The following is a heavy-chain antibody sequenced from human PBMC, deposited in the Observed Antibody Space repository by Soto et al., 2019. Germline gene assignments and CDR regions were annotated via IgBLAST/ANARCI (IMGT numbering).Heavy chain of an antibody. CDR1: GFTFSSYG. J-gene: IGHJ6*02. CDR2: ISYDGSNK. D-gene: IGHD3-10*01. V-gene: IGHV3-30*18. Sequence: GGSLRLSCAASGFTFSSYGMHWVRQAPGKGLEWVAVISYDGSNKYYADSVKGRFTISRDNSKNTLYLQMNSLRAEDTAVYYCAKGYYGSGSYQRGVWYYYGMDVWGQGTTVTVSS. CDR3: AKGYYGSGSYQRGVWYYYGMDV.